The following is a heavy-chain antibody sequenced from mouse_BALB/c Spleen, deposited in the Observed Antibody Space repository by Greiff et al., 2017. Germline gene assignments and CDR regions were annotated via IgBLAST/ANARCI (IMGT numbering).Heavy chain of an antibody. Sequence: VQLKESGGGLVQPGGSLRLSCATSGFTFTDYYMSWVRQPPGKALEWLGFIRNKANGYTTEYSASVKGRFTISRDNSQSILYLQMNTLRAEDSATYYCARDEVRTFAYWGQGTLVTVSA. CDR2: IRNKANGYTT. V-gene: IGHV7-3*02. CDR3: ARDEVRTFAY. J-gene: IGHJ3*01. CDR1: GFTFTDYY. D-gene: IGHD2-14*01.